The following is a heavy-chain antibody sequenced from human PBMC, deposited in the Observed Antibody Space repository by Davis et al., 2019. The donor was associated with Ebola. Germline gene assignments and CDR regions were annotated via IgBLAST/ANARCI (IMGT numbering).Heavy chain of an antibody. CDR1: GFTFSSYA. Sequence: GESLKISCAASGFTFSSYAMSWVRQAPGKGLEWVSAISGSGGSTYYADSVKGRFTISRDNSKNTLYLQMNSLRAEDTAVYYCAKDGARITMVRGVPYNRDYFDYWGQGTLVTVSS. V-gene: IGHV3-23*01. D-gene: IGHD3-10*01. CDR2: ISGSGGST. J-gene: IGHJ4*02. CDR3: AKDGARITMVRGVPYNRDYFDY.